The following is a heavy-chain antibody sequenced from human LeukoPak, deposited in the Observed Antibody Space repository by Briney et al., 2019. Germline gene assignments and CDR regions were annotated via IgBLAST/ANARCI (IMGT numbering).Heavy chain of an antibody. Sequence: PGGSLRLSCAASGFTFSSYWMHWVRQAPGKGLVWVSRINTDGSSTSYADSVKGRFTISRDNAKNTLYLQMNSLRAEDTAVYYCARGQIVGATNYYYGMDVWGQGTTVTVSS. J-gene: IGHJ6*02. V-gene: IGHV3-74*01. CDR3: ARGQIVGATNYYYGMDV. CDR1: GFTFSSYW. D-gene: IGHD1-26*01. CDR2: INTDGSST.